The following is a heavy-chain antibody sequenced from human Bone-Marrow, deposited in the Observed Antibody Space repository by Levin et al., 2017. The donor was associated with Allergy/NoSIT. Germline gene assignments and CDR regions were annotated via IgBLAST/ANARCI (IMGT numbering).Heavy chain of an antibody. CDR2: IYYSGST. V-gene: IGHV4-31*03. D-gene: IGHD4-17*01. J-gene: IGHJ6*03. CDR3: ACTVTTSWYYYMDV. Sequence: PSETLSLTCTVSGGSISSGGYYWSWIRQHPGKGLEWIGYIYYSGSTSYNPSLKSRVTISVDTSENQFSLKLSSVTAADTAVYYCACTVTTSWYYYMDVWGKGTTVTVSS. CDR1: GGSISSGGYY.